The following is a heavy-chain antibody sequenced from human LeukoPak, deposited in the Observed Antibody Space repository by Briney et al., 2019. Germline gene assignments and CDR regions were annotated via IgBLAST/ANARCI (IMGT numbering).Heavy chain of an antibody. CDR1: GYTLTGYY. V-gene: IGHV1-2*02. Sequence: ASVTVSHMASGYTLTGYYMHWVRQAPGQGLEWMGWINPNRGGTNYAQQFQGRVTMTRDTSISTAYMELSRLRSDDTAVYYCARTNEQRITIFGEVTSYYYYMDVWGKGTTVTVSS. CDR2: INPNRGGT. D-gene: IGHD3-3*01. CDR3: ARTNEQRITIFGEVTSYYYYMDV. J-gene: IGHJ6*03.